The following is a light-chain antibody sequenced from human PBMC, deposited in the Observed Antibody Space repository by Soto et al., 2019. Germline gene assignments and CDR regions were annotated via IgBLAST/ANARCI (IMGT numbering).Light chain of an antibody. CDR3: QQYGSAIT. CDR1: QGVSSSD. CDR2: GVS. J-gene: IGKJ5*01. V-gene: IGKV3-20*01. Sequence: EIVLTQSPGTLSLSPGERATLSCRASQGVSSSDLAWYQQKPGQAPRLLIYGVSSRATDIPDRFSGSGSGTDFTLTMSRLEPEDFAVYYCQQYGSAITFGQGTRLEI.